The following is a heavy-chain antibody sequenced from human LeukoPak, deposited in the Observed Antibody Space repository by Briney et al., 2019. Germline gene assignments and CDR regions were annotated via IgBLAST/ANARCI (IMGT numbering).Heavy chain of an antibody. CDR3: ARGPGSRGIFDY. Sequence: PGGSLRLSCAVSGFSVSAHYMSWVRQAPGKGLECVSFLYTGGDTYYADSVKGRFTISRDNSKNTLYLQMNGLRAEDTAMYYCARGPGSRGIFDYWGQGTLVTVSS. D-gene: IGHD3-10*01. CDR1: GFSVSAHY. V-gene: IGHV3-53*01. CDR2: LYTGGDT. J-gene: IGHJ4*02.